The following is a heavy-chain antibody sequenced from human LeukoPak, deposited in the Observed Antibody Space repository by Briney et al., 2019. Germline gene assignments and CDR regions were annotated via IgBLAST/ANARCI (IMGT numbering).Heavy chain of an antibody. J-gene: IGHJ3*01. V-gene: IGHV3-7*01. Sequence: PGGSLRLSCAASGFTFSTYWMTWVRQAPGKGLEWVGNINQDGSENYYVDSVKGRFTVSRDNDKNSLYLQMNSLGADDTAIYYCAKATVDTSGYRAFDLWGQGTTVTVSS. CDR2: INQDGSEN. D-gene: IGHD3-22*01. CDR1: GFTFSTYW. CDR3: AKATVDTSGYRAFDL.